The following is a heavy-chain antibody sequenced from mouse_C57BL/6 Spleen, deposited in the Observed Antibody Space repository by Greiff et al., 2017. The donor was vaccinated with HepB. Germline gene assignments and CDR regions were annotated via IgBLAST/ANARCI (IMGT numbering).Heavy chain of an antibody. V-gene: IGHV5-4*01. CDR1: GFTFSSYA. CDR2: ISDGGSYT. D-gene: IGHD2-1*01. CDR3: ARVLYYGNYDYYAMDY. J-gene: IGHJ4*01. Sequence: EVQVVESGGGLVKPGGSLKLSCAASGFTFSSYAMSWVRQTPEKRLEWVATISDGGSYTYYPDNVKGRFTISRDNAKNNLYLQMSHLKSEDTAMYYCARVLYYGNYDYYAMDYWGQGTSVTVSS.